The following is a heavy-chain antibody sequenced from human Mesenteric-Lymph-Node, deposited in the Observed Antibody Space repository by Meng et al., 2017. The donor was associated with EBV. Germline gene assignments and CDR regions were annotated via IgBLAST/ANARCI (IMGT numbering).Heavy chain of an antibody. Sequence: QVQLQQSGPGLVKPSQTLSLTCVXXXXSVSSSSAAWTWIRQSPSRGLEWLGRTYYRSKWYNDYAVSVKSRITVNPDTSKNQFSLQLNSVTPEDTAVYYCASSRPLAGNWNYHYWGQGTLVTVSS. D-gene: IGHD1-7*01. CDR3: ASSRPLAGNWNYHY. J-gene: IGHJ4*02. CDR1: XXSVSSSSAA. V-gene: IGHV6-1*01. CDR2: TYYRSKWYN.